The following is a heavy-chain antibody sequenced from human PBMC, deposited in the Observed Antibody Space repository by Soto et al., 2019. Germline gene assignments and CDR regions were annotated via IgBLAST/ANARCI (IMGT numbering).Heavy chain of an antibody. J-gene: IGHJ4*02. CDR1: GYTFTSYG. V-gene: IGHV1-18*01. CDR3: ARDRGSSALDS. CDR2: ISAYNGNT. Sequence: QVQLVQSGAEVKKPGASVKVSCKASGYTFTSYGLSWVRQAPGQGLEWMGWISAYNGNTNYAKKTQGRVTMTTDTSTSTDYMALRSLRSDDTAVYYGARDRGSSALDSWGQGNMVTVAS. D-gene: IGHD1-26*01.